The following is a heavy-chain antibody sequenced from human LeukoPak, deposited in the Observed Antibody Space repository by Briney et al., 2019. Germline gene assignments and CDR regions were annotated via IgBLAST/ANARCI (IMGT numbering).Heavy chain of an antibody. CDR2: IYHSGST. CDR3: ARVHSYGRTFDP. J-gene: IGHJ5*02. D-gene: IGHD5-18*01. Sequence: SETLSLTCAVSGGSVTTYHWTWIRQPPGKGLEWIGEIYHSGSTNYNPSLKSRVTISVDKSKNQFSLKLSSVTAADTAVYYCARVHSYGRTFDPWGQGTLVTVSS. CDR1: GGSVTTYH. V-gene: IGHV4-34*01.